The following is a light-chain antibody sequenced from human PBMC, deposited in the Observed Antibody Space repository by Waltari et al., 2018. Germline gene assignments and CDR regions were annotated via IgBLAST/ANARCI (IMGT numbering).Light chain of an antibody. Sequence: QSALTQPASVSGSPGQSITIACTGTRSHVGSYTLFSWYQQPPGNAPNLMIYEGSQRPSGVSNRFAGSKSGNTASLTISGLQAEDEADYYCCSYAGSSTFVVFGGGTKLTVL. CDR3: CSYAGSSTFVV. J-gene: IGLJ2*01. CDR1: RSHVGSYTL. CDR2: EGS. V-gene: IGLV2-23*03.